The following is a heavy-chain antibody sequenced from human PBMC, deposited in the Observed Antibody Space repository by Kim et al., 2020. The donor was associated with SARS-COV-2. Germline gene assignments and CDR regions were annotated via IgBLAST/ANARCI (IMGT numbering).Heavy chain of an antibody. Sequence: GESLKISCKGSGYSFTSYWIGWVRQMPGKGLEWMGIIYPGDSDTRYSPSFQGQVTISADKSISTAYLQWSSLKASDTAMYYCATHTGRDFWSGYYTAGFPYYYGMDVWGQGTTVTVSS. D-gene: IGHD3-3*01. CDR3: ATHTGRDFWSGYYTAGFPYYYGMDV. CDR2: IYPGDSDT. V-gene: IGHV5-51*01. J-gene: IGHJ6*02. CDR1: GYSFTSYW.